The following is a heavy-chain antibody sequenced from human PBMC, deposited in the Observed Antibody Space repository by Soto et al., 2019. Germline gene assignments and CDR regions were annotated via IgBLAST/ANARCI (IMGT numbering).Heavy chain of an antibody. V-gene: IGHV1-3*01. CDR1: GYTFTSYA. CDR3: ARDLAYYDILTGYYMKQNFDY. Sequence: ASVKASCKASGYTFTSYAMHWVRQAPGQRLEWMGWINAGNGNTKYSQKFQGRVTITRDTSASTAYMELSSLRSEDTAVYYCARDLAYYDILTGYYMKQNFDYWGQGTLVTVSS. D-gene: IGHD3-9*01. J-gene: IGHJ4*02. CDR2: INAGNGNT.